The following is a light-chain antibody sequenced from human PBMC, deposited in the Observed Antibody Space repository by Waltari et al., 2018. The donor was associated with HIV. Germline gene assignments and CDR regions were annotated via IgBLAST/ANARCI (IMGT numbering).Light chain of an antibody. CDR3: CSYGSSATFVV. J-gene: IGLJ2*01. V-gene: IGLV2-23*02. CDR1: SSGVGNYNL. Sequence: QSALTQPASVSGSPGQSITLSCTETSSGVGNYNLVSWYQHYGGKAPKLPIYEVPKRPSGISRRFSGSKSGNTASLTISDLQAEDEATYYCCSYGSSATFVVFGGGTRVTV. CDR2: EVP.